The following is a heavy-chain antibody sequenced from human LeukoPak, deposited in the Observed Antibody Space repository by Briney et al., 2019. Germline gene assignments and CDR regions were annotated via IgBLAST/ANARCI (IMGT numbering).Heavy chain of an antibody. CDR2: IYHSGST. Sequence: SETLSLTCTVSGYSISSGYYWGWIRQPPGKGLEWIGSIYHSGSTYYNPSLKSRVTISVDTSKNQFSLKLSSVTAADTAVYYCATELLEGQDYWGQGTLVTVSS. CDR1: GYSISSGYY. D-gene: IGHD2-15*01. V-gene: IGHV4-38-2*02. J-gene: IGHJ4*02. CDR3: ATELLEGQDY.